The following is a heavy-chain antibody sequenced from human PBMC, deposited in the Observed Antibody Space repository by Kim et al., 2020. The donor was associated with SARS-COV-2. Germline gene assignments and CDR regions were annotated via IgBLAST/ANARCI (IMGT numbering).Heavy chain of an antibody. V-gene: IGHV1-3*01. Sequence: QKFQGRVTITRDTSARTAYMELSSLRSEDTAVYYCALVQYYDSSGAERDYWGQGTLVTVSS. CDR3: ALVQYYDSSGAERDY. J-gene: IGHJ4*02. D-gene: IGHD3-22*01.